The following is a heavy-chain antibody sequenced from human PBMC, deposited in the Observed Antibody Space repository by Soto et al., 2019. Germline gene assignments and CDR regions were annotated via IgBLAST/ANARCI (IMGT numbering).Heavy chain of an antibody. J-gene: IGHJ4*02. Sequence: PSETLSLTCAVYGGSFSGYYWSWIRQPPGKGLEWIGEINHSGSTNYNPSLKSRVTISVDTSKNQFSLKLSSVTAADTAVYYCARHYGDYPYFDYWGQGTLVTVSS. CDR1: GGSFSGYY. CDR3: ARHYGDYPYFDY. CDR2: INHSGST. D-gene: IGHD4-17*01. V-gene: IGHV4-34*01.